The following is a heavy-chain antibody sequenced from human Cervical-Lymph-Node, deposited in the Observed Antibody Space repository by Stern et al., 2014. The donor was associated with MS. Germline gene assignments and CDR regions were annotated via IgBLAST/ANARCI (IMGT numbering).Heavy chain of an antibody. D-gene: IGHD3-22*01. V-gene: IGHV1-69*01. CDR1: GGTFSNYA. J-gene: IGHJ1*01. CDR3: ARASERSGYYPDYFQY. Sequence: VKLEESGPEVKKPGSSVKVSCKASGGTFSNYAISWVRQAPGQGLEWMGGLIIIFDTANYAQKFQGRVTISADESTSTAYMELSSLRSEDTAVYYCARASERSGYYPDYFQYWGQGTPVTVSS. CDR2: LIIIFDTA.